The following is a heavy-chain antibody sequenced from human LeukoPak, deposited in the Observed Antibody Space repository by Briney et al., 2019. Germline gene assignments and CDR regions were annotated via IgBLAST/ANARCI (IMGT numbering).Heavy chain of an antibody. CDR1: GCTFSDYY. J-gene: IGHJ5*02. V-gene: IGHV3-11*01. CDR3: ATDGAGFDT. Sequence: GGSLRLSCAASGCTFSDYYMSWIRQAPGEGLEWLPYINIGGTNTHYADSVKGRFTISRDNTKKSLYLQMNNLRAEDTAVYYCATDGAGFDTWGQGVLVTVSS. CDR2: INIGGTNT.